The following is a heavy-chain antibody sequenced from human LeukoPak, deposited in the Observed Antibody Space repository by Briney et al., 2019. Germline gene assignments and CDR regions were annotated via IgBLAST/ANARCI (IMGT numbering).Heavy chain of an antibody. V-gene: IGHV3-30*04. CDR3: ASRRGSNRPFDY. Sequence: GGSLRLSCAASGFTFSSYAMHWVRQAPGKGLEWVAVISYDGSNKYYADSVKGRFTISRDNSKNTLYLQMNSLTAEDSAVYYCASRRGSNRPFDYWGQGTLVTVSS. J-gene: IGHJ4*02. CDR2: ISYDGSNK. CDR1: GFTFSSYA. D-gene: IGHD1-26*01.